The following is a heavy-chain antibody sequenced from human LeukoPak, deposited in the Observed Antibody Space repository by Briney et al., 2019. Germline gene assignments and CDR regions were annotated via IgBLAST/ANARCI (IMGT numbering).Heavy chain of an antibody. J-gene: IGHJ6*02. CDR2: LYPGGVT. Sequence: GGSLRLSCAASGLTVSSNYMSWVRQAPGKGLEWVSVLYPGGVTYYAESVTDRFTISRDNSKHTLYLQMNRLRAEDRAVYYCARDPRSGSYSGMDVWGQGNTVTVSS. D-gene: IGHD1-26*01. V-gene: IGHV3-66*01. CDR3: ARDPRSGSYSGMDV. CDR1: GLTVSSNY.